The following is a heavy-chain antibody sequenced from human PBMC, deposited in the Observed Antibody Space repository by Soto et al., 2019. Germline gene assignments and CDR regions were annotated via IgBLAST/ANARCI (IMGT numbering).Heavy chain of an antibody. CDR1: GYTLTELS. Sequence: ASVKVSCKVSGYTLTELSMHWVRQAPGKGLEWMGGFDPEDGETIYAQKFQGRVTMTEDTSTDTAYMELSSLRSEDTAVYYCPTWSDVVVVPAVMDVWGQGTTVTVSS. D-gene: IGHD2-2*01. V-gene: IGHV1-24*01. J-gene: IGHJ6*02. CDR2: FDPEDGET. CDR3: PTWSDVVVVPAVMDV.